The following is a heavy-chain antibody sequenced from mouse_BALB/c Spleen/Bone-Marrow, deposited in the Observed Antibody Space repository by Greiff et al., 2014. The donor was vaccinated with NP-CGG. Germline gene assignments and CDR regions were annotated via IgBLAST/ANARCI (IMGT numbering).Heavy chain of an antibody. J-gene: IGHJ4*01. CDR1: GYSITCDFA. Sequence: EVKLVESGPGLVKPSQSLSLTCTVTGYSITCDFAWNWIRQFPGNKLEWMGYISYYGITSYNPSLKSRISITRDTSKNQFFLQLNSVTSEDTATYYCARSYYAMDYWGQGISVTVSS. CDR2: ISYYGIT. CDR3: ARSYYAMDY. V-gene: IGHV3-2*02.